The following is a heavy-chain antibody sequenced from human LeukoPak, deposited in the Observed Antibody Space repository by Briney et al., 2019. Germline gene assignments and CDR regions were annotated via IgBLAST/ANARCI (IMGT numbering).Heavy chain of an antibody. CDR3: ARGGGDDYGGSDPFDY. D-gene: IGHD4-23*01. Sequence: GGSLRLSCAASGFTFSTYDMNWVRQAPGKGLEWVSYISRSGTSKYYADSVRGRFTISRDNAKNSLYLQMNSLRAEDTAVYYCARGGGDDYGGSDPFDYWGQGTLVTVSS. CDR1: GFTFSTYD. J-gene: IGHJ4*02. CDR2: ISRSGTSK. V-gene: IGHV3-48*03.